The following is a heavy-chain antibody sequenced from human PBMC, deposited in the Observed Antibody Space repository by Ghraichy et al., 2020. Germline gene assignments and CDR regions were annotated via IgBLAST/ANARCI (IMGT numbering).Heavy chain of an antibody. Sequence: SETLSLTCTVSGGSVSSGSYYWSWIRQPPGKGLEWIGYIYYSGSTNYNPSLKSRVTISVDTSKNQFSLKLSSVTAADTAVYYCARVVAARLTYWYFDLWGRGTLVTVSS. CDR1: GGSVSSGSYY. D-gene: IGHD6-6*01. V-gene: IGHV4-61*01. CDR3: ARVVAARLTYWYFDL. J-gene: IGHJ2*01. CDR2: IYYSGST.